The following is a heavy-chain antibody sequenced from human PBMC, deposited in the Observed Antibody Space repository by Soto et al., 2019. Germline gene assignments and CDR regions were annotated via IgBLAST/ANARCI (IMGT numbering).Heavy chain of an antibody. Sequence: SVKVSCKASGGTFSSYAISWVRQAPGQGLEWMGGIIPIFGTANYAQKFQGRVTITADESTSTAYMELSSLRSEDTAVYYCARGDVTTVTLYYYGMDVWGQGTTVTVSS. CDR2: IIPIFGTA. D-gene: IGHD4-4*01. CDR1: GGTFSSYA. V-gene: IGHV1-69*13. J-gene: IGHJ6*02. CDR3: ARGDVTTVTLYYYGMDV.